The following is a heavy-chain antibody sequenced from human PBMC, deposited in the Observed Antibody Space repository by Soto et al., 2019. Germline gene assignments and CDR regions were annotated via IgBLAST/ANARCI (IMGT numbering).Heavy chain of an antibody. CDR3: AAGSSSKLDY. D-gene: IGHD6-19*01. J-gene: IGHJ4*02. Sequence: EVQLVESGGGLVQPGGSLRLSCAASGFSFSTYWMHWVRQVPGKGLVWVSRIKSDGSSTSYADSVKGRFTISRDNAKNTLELQMNTLRAEDTAVYYCAAGSSSKLDYWGQGTLATVSS. V-gene: IGHV3-74*01. CDR1: GFSFSTYW. CDR2: IKSDGSST.